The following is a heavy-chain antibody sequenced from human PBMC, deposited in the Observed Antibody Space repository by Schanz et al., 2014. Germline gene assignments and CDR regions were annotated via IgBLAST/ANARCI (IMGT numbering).Heavy chain of an antibody. V-gene: IGHV1-69*02. CDR2: IIPILGIA. CDR1: GGTFSSFG. CDR3: ARGRGFYDY. Sequence: VQLEQSGAEVKKPGSSVKVSCKASGGTFSSFGINWVRQAPGQGLEWMGRIIPILGIANYAQKFQGRVTITADKSTFTAYMDVSSLRSEDTAVYYCARGRGFYDYWGQGTLVTVSS. J-gene: IGHJ4*02. D-gene: IGHD3-10*01.